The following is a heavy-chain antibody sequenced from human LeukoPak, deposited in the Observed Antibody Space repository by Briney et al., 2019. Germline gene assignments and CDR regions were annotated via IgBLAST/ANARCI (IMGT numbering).Heavy chain of an antibody. CDR1: GGSISSYY. Sequence: SETLSLTCTVSGGSISSYYWSWIRQPPGKGLEWIGYIYYSGSTNYNPSLKSRVTISVDTSKNQFSLKLSSVTAADTAVYYCARSQEMATIEFDYWRQGTLVTVSS. V-gene: IGHV4-59*08. J-gene: IGHJ4*02. CDR2: IYYSGST. D-gene: IGHD5-24*01. CDR3: ARSQEMATIEFDY.